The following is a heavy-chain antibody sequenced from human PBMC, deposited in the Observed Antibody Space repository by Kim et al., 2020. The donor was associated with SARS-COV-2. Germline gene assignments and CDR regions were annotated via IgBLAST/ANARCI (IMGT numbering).Heavy chain of an antibody. J-gene: IGHJ4*02. CDR3: AKDPGGYDSGSYDY. CDR1: GFTFSSYA. Sequence: GGSLRLSCAASGFTFSSYAMSWVRQAPGKGLEWVSAISGSGGSTYYADSVKGRFTISRDNSKNTLYLQMNSLRAEDTAVYYCAKDPGGYDSGSYDYWGQGTLVTVSS. V-gene: IGHV3-23*01. D-gene: IGHD3-22*01. CDR2: ISGSGGST.